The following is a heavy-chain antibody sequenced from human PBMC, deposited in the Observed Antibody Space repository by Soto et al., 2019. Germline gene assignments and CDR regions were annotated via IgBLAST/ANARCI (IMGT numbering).Heavy chain of an antibody. CDR2: ISITGDYI. Sequence: GRSLRLSCVASRFTFSAFSMNWVRQAPGKGLEWVSFISITGDYIYYADSVMGRFTISRDNSKNTLNLQMNSLRPEDTAIYFCAKDLVAWSNYYYYGMDVWGQGTTVTVSS. J-gene: IGHJ6*02. CDR1: RFTFSAFS. CDR3: AKDLVAWSNYYYYGMDV. D-gene: IGHD3-16*01. V-gene: IGHV3-21*01.